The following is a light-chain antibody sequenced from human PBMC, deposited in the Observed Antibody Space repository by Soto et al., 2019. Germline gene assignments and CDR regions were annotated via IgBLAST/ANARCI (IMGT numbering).Light chain of an antibody. J-gene: IGKJ1*01. CDR2: GAS. V-gene: IGKV3-20*01. CDR1: QSVSSNY. Sequence: EIVLPQSPGTLSLSPGERATLSCRASQSVSSNYLAWYQQKPGQAPSLLIYGASSRATGIPDRFSGSGSGTDFTLTISRLEPEDFAVYYCQQYSDLPRTFGQGTRVEIK. CDR3: QQYSDLPRT.